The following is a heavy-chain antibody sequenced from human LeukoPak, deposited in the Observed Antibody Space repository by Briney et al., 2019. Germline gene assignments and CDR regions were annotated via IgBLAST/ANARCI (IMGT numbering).Heavy chain of an antibody. CDR3: GGNNFYYFAY. Sequence: SETLSLTCTVSGGSFSSGTYYWGWIRQPPGEGLEWIGSFYYTGTTYYTPSLKSRVSISVETSKNQFSLKLTSVTAADTAVYYCGGNNFYYFAYWGQGSLVTVSS. V-gene: IGHV4-39*01. J-gene: IGHJ4*02. CDR1: GGSFSSGTYY. D-gene: IGHD5-24*01. CDR2: FYYTGTT.